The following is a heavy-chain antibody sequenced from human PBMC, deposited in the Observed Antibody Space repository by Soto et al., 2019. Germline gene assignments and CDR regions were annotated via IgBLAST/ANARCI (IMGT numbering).Heavy chain of an antibody. J-gene: IGHJ5*02. D-gene: IGHD6-19*01. Sequence: QVQLVESGGGVVQPGRSLRLSCAASGFTFSSYGMHWVRQAPGKGLEWVAVIWYDGSNKYYADSVKGRFTISRDNSKNTLYLQMNSLRAEDTAVDYCARDLAVARGNCFDPWGQGTLVTVSS. CDR1: GFTFSSYG. CDR3: ARDLAVARGNCFDP. V-gene: IGHV3-33*01. CDR2: IWYDGSNK.